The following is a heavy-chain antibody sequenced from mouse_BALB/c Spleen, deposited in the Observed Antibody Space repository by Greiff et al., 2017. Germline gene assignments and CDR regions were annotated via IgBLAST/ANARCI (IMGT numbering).Heavy chain of an antibody. V-gene: IGHV5-17*02. CDR3: ATKGEYGNYYYYAMDY. D-gene: IGHD2-10*02. CDR2: ISSGSSTI. CDR1: GFTFSSFG. J-gene: IGHJ4*01. Sequence: EVQLVESGGGLVQPGGSRKLSCAASGFTFSSFGMHWVRQAPEKGLEWVAYISSGSSTIYYADTVKGRFTISRDNPKNTLFLQMTSLRSEDTAMYYCATKGEYGNYYYYAMDYWGQGTSVTVSS.